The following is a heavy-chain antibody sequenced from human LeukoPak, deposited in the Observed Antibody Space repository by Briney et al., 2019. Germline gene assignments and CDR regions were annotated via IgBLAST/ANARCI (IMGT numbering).Heavy chain of an antibody. Sequence: PSETLSLTCTVSGGSISFYYWSWIRQPAGKGLEWIGRIYTSGSTNYNPSLKSRVTISLDKSKNRFSLKLSSVTAADTAVYYCARGTYYDSTAYYWFDPWGQGTLVTVSS. CDR2: IYTSGST. CDR3: ARGTYYDSTAYYWFDP. V-gene: IGHV4-4*07. D-gene: IGHD3-22*01. J-gene: IGHJ5*02. CDR1: GGSISFYY.